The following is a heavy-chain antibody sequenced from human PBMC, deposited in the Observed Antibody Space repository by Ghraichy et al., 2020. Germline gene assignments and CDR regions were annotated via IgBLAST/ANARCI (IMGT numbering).Heavy chain of an antibody. J-gene: IGHJ6*03. Sequence: SETLSLTCAVYGGSFSGYYWSWIRQPPGKGLEWIGEINHSGSANYNPSLKSRVTISADTSKNQFSLRLTSVTAADTAVYYCASDKQQLILVYYYFYMDVWGEGTTVTVSS. CDR1: GGSFSGYY. CDR3: ASDKQQLILVYYYFYMDV. CDR2: INHSGSA. D-gene: IGHD6-13*01. V-gene: IGHV4-34*01.